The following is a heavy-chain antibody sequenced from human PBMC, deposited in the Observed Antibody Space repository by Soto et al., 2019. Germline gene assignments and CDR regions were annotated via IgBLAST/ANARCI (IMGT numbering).Heavy chain of an antibody. CDR1: GFTFSNYG. CDR3: AKALEVALDSRFDY. CDR2: MSRDGGVT. J-gene: IGHJ4*02. Sequence: GGSLRLSCAASGFTFSNYGMTWVRQAPGKGLEWVSGMSRDGGVTDYTDSVKGRFTISRDNSKNTLYLQMNSLRAEDTAVYYCAKALEVALDSRFDYWGQGTLVTVSS. V-gene: IGHV3-23*01. D-gene: IGHD5-12*01.